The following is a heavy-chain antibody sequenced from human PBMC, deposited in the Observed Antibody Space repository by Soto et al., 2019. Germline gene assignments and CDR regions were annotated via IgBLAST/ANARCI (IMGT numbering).Heavy chain of an antibody. CDR1: GFTFSSYG. Sequence: HPGGSLRLSCAASGFTFSSYGMHWVRQAPGKGLEWVAVISYDGSNKYYADSVKGRFTISRDNSKNTLYLQMNSLRAEDTAVYYCAKEMGAMKVYYYGMDVWGQGTTVTVSS. D-gene: IGHD1-26*01. V-gene: IGHV3-30*18. CDR3: AKEMGAMKVYYYGMDV. CDR2: ISYDGSNK. J-gene: IGHJ6*02.